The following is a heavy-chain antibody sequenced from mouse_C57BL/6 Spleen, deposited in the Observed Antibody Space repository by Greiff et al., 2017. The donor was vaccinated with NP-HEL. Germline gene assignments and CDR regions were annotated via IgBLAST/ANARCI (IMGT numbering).Heavy chain of an antibody. J-gene: IGHJ2*01. Sequence: QVQLQQSGPELVKPGASVKISCKASGYAFGSSWMNWVKQRPGKGLEWIGRIYPGDGDTNYNGKFKGKATLTADKSSSTAYMQLSSLTSEDSAVYFCAMRPFDYWGQGTTLTVSS. CDR3: AMRPFDY. CDR2: IYPGDGDT. V-gene: IGHV1-82*01. CDR1: GYAFGSSW.